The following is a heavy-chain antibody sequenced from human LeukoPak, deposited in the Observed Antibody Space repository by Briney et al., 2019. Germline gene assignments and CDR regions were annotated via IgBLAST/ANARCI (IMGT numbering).Heavy chain of an antibody. V-gene: IGHV3-21*01. CDR2: ISSSSSYI. CDR3: ARRRSDYDYVWGSYRHGAAFDI. D-gene: IGHD3-16*02. CDR1: GFTFSSYS. J-gene: IGHJ3*02. Sequence: GGSLRLSCAASGFTFSSYSMNWVRQAPGKGLEWVSSISSSSSYIYYADSVKGRFTISRDNAKNSLYLQMNSLRAEDTAVYYCARRRSDYDYVWGSYRHGAAFDIWGQGTMVTVSS.